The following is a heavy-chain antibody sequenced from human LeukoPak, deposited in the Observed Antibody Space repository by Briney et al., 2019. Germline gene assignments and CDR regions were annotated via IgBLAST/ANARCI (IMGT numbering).Heavy chain of an antibody. D-gene: IGHD6-19*01. CDR2: IYYSGST. J-gene: IGHJ4*02. CDR1: GGSISSYY. Sequence: SETLSLTCTVSGGSISSYYWSWIRQPPGKGLEWIGYIYYSGSTNYNPSLKSRVTISVDTSKNQFSLKLSSVTAADTAEYYCARHGALAVAGIHYFDYWGQGTLVTVSS. V-gene: IGHV4-59*08. CDR3: ARHGALAVAGIHYFDY.